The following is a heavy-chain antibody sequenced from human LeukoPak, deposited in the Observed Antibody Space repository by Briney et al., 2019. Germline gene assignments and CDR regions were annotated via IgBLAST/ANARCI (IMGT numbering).Heavy chain of an antibody. CDR1: GFTFSSYA. J-gene: IGHJ6*02. CDR2: ISYDGSNK. Sequence: GGSLRFSCAASGFTFSSYAMHWVRQAPGKGLEWVAVISYDGSNKYYADSVKGRFTISRDNSKNTLYLQMNSLRAEDTAVYYCARQTTAGTSFDVWGQGTSVTVSS. D-gene: IGHD6-13*01. CDR3: ARQTTAGTSFDV. V-gene: IGHV3-30-3*01.